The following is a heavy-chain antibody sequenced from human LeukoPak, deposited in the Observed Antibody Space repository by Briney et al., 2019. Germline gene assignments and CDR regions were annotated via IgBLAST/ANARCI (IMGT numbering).Heavy chain of an antibody. CDR1: GFTFSSYW. Sequence: GGSLRLSCAASGFTFSSYWMSWVRQAPGKGLEWVANIKQDGSEKYYVDSVKGRFTISRDNAKNSLYLQMNSLRAEDTAVYYCARDGAGGSSGWPKNAFDIWGQGTMVTVSS. J-gene: IGHJ3*02. CDR3: ARDGAGGSSGWPKNAFDI. D-gene: IGHD6-19*01. CDR2: IKQDGSEK. V-gene: IGHV3-7*01.